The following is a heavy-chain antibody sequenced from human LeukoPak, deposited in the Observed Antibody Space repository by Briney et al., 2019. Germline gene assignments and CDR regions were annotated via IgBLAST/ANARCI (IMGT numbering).Heavy chain of an antibody. CDR3: ARYASPYYYMDV. D-gene: IGHD2-2*01. Sequence: GGSLRLSCAASGFTFSSYSMNWVRQAPGKGLEWVSSISSSSSYIYYADSVKGRFTISRDNAKNSLYLQMNSLRAEDTAVYYCARYASPYYYMDVWGKGTTVTVSS. CDR2: ISSSSSYI. J-gene: IGHJ6*03. V-gene: IGHV3-21*01. CDR1: GFTFSSYS.